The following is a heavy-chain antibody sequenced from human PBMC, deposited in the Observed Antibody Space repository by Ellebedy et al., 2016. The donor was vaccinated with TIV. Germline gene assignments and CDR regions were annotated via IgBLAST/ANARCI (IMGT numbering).Heavy chain of an antibody. J-gene: IGHJ4*02. V-gene: IGHV1-3*01. D-gene: IGHD5-18*01. Sequence: KFQGRVTITRDTSASTAYMELSSLRSEDTAVYYCATGGYSYAPGYWGQGTLVTVSS. CDR3: ATGGYSYAPGY.